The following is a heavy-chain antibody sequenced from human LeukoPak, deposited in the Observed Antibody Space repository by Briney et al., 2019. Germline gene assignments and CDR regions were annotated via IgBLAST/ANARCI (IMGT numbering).Heavy chain of an antibody. CDR2: ISAYNGNT. Sequence: ASVKVSXKASGYTFTSYGISWVRQAPGQGLEWMGWISAYNGNTNYAQKLQGRVTMTTDTSTSTAYMELRSLRSDDTAVYYCARGSGIEYSSIYFDYWGQGTLVTVSS. CDR3: ARGSGIEYSSIYFDY. D-gene: IGHD6-6*01. V-gene: IGHV1-18*01. J-gene: IGHJ4*02. CDR1: GYTFTSYG.